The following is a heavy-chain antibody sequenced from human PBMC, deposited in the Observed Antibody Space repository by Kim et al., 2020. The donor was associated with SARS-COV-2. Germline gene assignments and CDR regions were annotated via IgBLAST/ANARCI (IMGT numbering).Heavy chain of an antibody. J-gene: IGHJ4*02. CDR2: IKADGSEK. CDR1: GFTLSNHW. Sequence: GGSLRLSCAASGFTLSNHWMSWVRQTPGKGLEWVANIKADGSEKYYVDSVNGRFIISRDNAKNSLYLQMDSLRAEDTSLYYCATGFGGFHYWGQGSLVTVSS. V-gene: IGHV3-7*03. CDR3: ATGFGGFHY. D-gene: IGHD3-10*01.